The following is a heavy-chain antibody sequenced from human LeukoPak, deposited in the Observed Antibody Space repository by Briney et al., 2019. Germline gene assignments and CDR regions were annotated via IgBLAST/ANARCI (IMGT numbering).Heavy chain of an antibody. Sequence: SEPLSLPCPVSGGSISSYYWSWIRPPAGKGLEWIGRIYTSGSTNYNPSLKSRVTMSVDTSKNQFSLKLSSVTAADTAVYYCARDGRITMVRGVTDGMDVWGQGTTVTVSS. CDR2: IYTSGST. J-gene: IGHJ6*02. CDR1: GGSISSYY. CDR3: ARDGRITMVRGVTDGMDV. V-gene: IGHV4-4*07. D-gene: IGHD3-10*01.